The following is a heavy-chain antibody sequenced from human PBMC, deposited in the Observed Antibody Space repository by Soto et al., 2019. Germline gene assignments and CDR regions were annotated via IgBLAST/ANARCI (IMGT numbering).Heavy chain of an antibody. J-gene: IGHJ4*02. D-gene: IGHD7-27*01. CDR1: GFTFTDYH. CDR2: ISETGSHT. V-gene: IGHV3-11*06. CDR3: ARSLRATSPLTF. Sequence: GGSLRLSCEASGFTFTDYHMSWIRQAPGKGLEWVALISETGSHTAYAESVKGRFTISRGNARPSVFLQMNSLGSDDTAVYFCARSLRATSPLTFWGQGTLVTVSS.